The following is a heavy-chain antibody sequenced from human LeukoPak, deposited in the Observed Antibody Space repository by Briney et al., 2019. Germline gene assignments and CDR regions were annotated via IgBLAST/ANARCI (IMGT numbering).Heavy chain of an antibody. CDR3: ARVGVSGYSYYYYYGMDV. D-gene: IGHD3-3*01. Sequence: SETLSLTCTVSGGSISSGSYYWSWIRQPAGKGLEWIGRIYTSGSTNYNPSLKSRVTISVDTSKNQFSLRLSSVTAADTAVYYCARVGVSGYSYYYYYGMDVWGQGTTVTVSS. J-gene: IGHJ6*02. V-gene: IGHV4-61*02. CDR2: IYTSGST. CDR1: GGSISSGSYY.